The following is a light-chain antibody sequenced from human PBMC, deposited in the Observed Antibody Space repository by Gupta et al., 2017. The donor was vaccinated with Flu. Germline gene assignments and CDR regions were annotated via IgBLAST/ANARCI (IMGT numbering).Light chain of an antibody. CDR1: SSNIGSNT. V-gene: IGLV1-44*01. CDR3: AAWDDSLNGWV. J-gene: IGLJ3*02. CDR2: SNN. Sequence: RVTIAGAGSSSNIGSNTVNWYQQHPGTAPKLLIYSNNQRPSGVPDRFSGAKSGTSASVAISGLQAEDEADYYCAAWDDSLNGWVFGGGTKLTVL.